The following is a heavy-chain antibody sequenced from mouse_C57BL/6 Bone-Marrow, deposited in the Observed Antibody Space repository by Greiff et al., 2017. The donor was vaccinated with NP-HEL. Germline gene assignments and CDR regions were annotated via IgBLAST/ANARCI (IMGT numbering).Heavy chain of an antibody. CDR3: ARREYDYEIGY. CDR2: IYPGSGNT. D-gene: IGHD2-4*01. Sequence: QVQLQQSGPELVKPGASVKISCKASGYSFTSYYIHWVKQRPGQGLEWIGWIYPGSGNTKYNEKFKGKATLTADTSSSTAYMQLSSLTSEDSAVYYCARREYDYEIGYWGQGTTLTVSS. V-gene: IGHV1-66*01. CDR1: GYSFTSYY. J-gene: IGHJ2*01.